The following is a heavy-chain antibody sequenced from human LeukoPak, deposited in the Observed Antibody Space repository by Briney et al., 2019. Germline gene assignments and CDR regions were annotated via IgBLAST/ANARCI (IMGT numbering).Heavy chain of an antibody. CDR1: GFTVSNDW. CDR3: AKGGATVIDY. Sequence: GGSLRLSCAASGFTVSNDWMHWVRQATGKGMVWVSRINSDGSSTTSADSVKGRFTISRDNAKNTLYLQMNSLISEDTAVYYCAKGGATVIDYWGQGTLVTVSS. J-gene: IGHJ4*02. CDR2: INSDGSST. D-gene: IGHD4-17*01. V-gene: IGHV3-74*01.